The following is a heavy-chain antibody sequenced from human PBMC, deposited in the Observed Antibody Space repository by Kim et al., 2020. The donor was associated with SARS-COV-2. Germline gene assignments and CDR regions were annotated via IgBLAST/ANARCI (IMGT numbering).Heavy chain of an antibody. CDR3: AKSGYYDSRAYSHFDY. Sequence: GGSLRLSCAASGFMFSSNAMSWVRQAPGKGLEWVSGISDRGDRAHYADSVKGRFTISRDNSKNTLYLHMNSLRAEDTAVYYCAKSGYYDSRAYSHFDYWG. CDR2: ISDRGDRA. D-gene: IGHD3-22*01. V-gene: IGHV3-23*01. CDR1: GFMFSSNA. J-gene: IGHJ4*01.